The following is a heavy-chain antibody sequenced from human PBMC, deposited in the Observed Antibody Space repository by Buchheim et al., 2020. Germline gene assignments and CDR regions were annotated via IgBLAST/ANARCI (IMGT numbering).Heavy chain of an antibody. D-gene: IGHD5-24*01. Sequence: QVQLVESGGGVVQPGRSLRLSCAASGFTFSSYAMHWVRQAPGKGLEWVAVISYDGSNKYYADSVKGRFTISRDNSEHTLYLQMNSLRAEDTAVYYCARVGGDGYNWYYYYGMDVWGQGTT. V-gene: IGHV3-30*04. CDR2: ISYDGSNK. CDR1: GFTFSSYA. CDR3: ARVGGDGYNWYYYYGMDV. J-gene: IGHJ6*02.